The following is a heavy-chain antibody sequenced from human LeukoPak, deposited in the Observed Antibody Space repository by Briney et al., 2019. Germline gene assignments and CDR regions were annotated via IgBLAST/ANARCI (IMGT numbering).Heavy chain of an antibody. CDR3: AKENWYLYNNNWYKTWFDP. CDR2: IDGSGGST. J-gene: IGHJ5*02. D-gene: IGHD6-13*01. V-gene: IGHV3-23*01. Sequence: SGGSLRLSCAASGFTFSNFVMSWVRQAPGKGLEWVSYIDGSGGSTNYADSVKGRFTISRDNSKNTLYLQMNSLRAEDTAIYYCAKENWYLYNNNWYKTWFDPWGQGTLVTVSS. CDR1: GFTFSNFV.